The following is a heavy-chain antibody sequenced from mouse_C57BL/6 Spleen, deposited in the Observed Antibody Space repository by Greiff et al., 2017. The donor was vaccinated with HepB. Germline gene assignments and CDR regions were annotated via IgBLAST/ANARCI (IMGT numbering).Heavy chain of an antibody. J-gene: IGHJ2*01. Sequence: VQLQQSGPELVKPGASVKISCKASGYAFSSSWMNWVKQRPGKGLEWIGRIYPGDGDTNYNGKFKGKATLTADKSSSTAYMQLSSLTSEDSAVYFCARFGIYGNYDYFDYWGQGTTLTVSS. CDR2: IYPGDGDT. V-gene: IGHV1-82*01. CDR1: GYAFSSSW. CDR3: ARFGIYGNYDYFDY. D-gene: IGHD2-1*01.